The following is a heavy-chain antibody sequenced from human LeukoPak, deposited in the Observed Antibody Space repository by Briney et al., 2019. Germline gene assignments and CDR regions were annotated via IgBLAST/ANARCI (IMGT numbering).Heavy chain of an antibody. J-gene: IGHJ4*02. CDR1: GYTFTSYD. CDR2: MNLNSGNT. D-gene: IGHD3-22*01. V-gene: IGHV1-8*01. Sequence: ASVKVSCKASGYTFTSYDINWVRQAAGQGVEWMGWMNLNSGNTGYAQKFQGRVTMTRNTSISTAYLELSSLSSGDKAVDFRGRKFFQYYDSSGDYYFDYWSQGTLVRVSS. CDR3: GRKFFQYYDSSGDYYFDY.